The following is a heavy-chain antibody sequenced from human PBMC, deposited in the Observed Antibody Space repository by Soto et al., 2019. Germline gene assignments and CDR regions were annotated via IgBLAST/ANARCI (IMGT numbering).Heavy chain of an antibody. D-gene: IGHD3-10*01. CDR1: GGSISSGGYS. J-gene: IGHJ6*02. CDR3: ARAPYGSLSYPNRYYSYCMDV. CDR2: IYHSGST. Sequence: PSETLSLTCAVSGGSISSGGYSLSWIRQPPGKGLEWIGYIYHSGSTYYNPSLKSRVTISVDRSKNQFSLKLSSVTAADTAVYYCARAPYGSLSYPNRYYSYCMDVSGQAPPVTVSS. V-gene: IGHV4-30-2*01.